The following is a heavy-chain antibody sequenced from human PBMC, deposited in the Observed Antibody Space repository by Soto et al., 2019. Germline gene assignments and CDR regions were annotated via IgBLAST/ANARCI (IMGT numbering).Heavy chain of an antibody. V-gene: IGHV3-21*01. CDR2: ISSSSSYI. D-gene: IGHD1-26*01. J-gene: IGHJ3*02. CDR3: ARAALPNDAFDI. Sequence: GGSLRLSCAASGFTFSSYSMNWVRQAPGKGLEWVSSISSSSSYIYYADSVKGRFTISRDNAKNSLYLQMNSLRAEDTAVYYCARAALPNDAFDIRGQGTMVTVS. CDR1: GFTFSSYS.